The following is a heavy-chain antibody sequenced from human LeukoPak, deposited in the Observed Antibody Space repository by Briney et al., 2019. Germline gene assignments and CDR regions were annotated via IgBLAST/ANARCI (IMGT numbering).Heavy chain of an antibody. Sequence: ASVKVSCKTSGYTFTGAYIHWVRQAPGQGLEWMGWINPNSGDTNYAQPFQARVTMTTFTSISTAYMELSGLSSDDTPIYSCARVPYSTSFDYWGLGTLVTVSS. CDR3: ARVPYSTSFDY. V-gene: IGHV1-2*02. CDR2: INPNSGDT. D-gene: IGHD2/OR15-2a*01. CDR1: GYTFTGAY. J-gene: IGHJ4*02.